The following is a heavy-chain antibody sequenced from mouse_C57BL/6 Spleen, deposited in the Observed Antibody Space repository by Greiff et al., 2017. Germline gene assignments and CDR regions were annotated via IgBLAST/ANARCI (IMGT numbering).Heavy chain of an antibody. V-gene: IGHV1-69*01. CDR2: IDPSDSYT. J-gene: IGHJ2*01. CDR1: GYTFTSYW. CDR3: ARRRELAVLFDY. Sequence: QVQLQQSGAELVMPGASVKLSCKASGYTFTSYWMHWVKQRPGQGLEWIGEIDPSDSYTNYNQKFKGKSTLTVDKSSSTAYMQLSSLTSEDSAVYYCARRRELAVLFDYWGQGTTLTVSS.